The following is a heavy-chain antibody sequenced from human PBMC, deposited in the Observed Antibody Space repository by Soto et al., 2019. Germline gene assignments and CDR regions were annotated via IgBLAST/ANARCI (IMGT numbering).Heavy chain of an antibody. J-gene: IGHJ4*02. CDR1: GYTFTSDG. D-gene: IGHD3-22*01. Sequence: ASVKVSCKASGYTFTSDGISWVRQAPGQGLEWRGWISAYNGNTNYAQKLQGRVTMTTDTSTSTAYMELRSLRSDDTAVYYCARVRYYYDSSGYYFDYWGQGTLVTVSS. V-gene: IGHV1-18*04. CDR2: ISAYNGNT. CDR3: ARVRYYYDSSGYYFDY.